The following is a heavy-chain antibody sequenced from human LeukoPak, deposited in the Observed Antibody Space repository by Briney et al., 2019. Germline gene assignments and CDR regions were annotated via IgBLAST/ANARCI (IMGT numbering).Heavy chain of an antibody. CDR2: IYYSGST. J-gene: IGHJ4*02. Sequence: SETLSFTCTVSGGSIKSYYWSWIRQPPGKGMEWIGYIYYSGSTNYNPSLKSRVTISVDTSKNQFSLKLSSVTAADTAVYYCARHETTTGTYIDYWGQGTLVTVSS. V-gene: IGHV4-59*08. CDR1: GGSIKSYY. CDR3: ARHETTTGTYIDY. D-gene: IGHD1-1*01.